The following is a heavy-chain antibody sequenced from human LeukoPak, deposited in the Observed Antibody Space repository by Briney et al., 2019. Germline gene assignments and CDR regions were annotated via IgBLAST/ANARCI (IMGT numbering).Heavy chain of an antibody. CDR2: IFYSGST. CDR3: ASAPYKSGLRWFVP. D-gene: IGHD1-1*01. J-gene: IGHJ5*02. Sequence: PSETLSLTCTVSGGSITSRSYYCGWIRQPPGKGLEWIGSIFYSGSTYYSPSLMSRVTISVDTSKNQFSLKLSSVTAADTAVYYCASAPYKSGLRWFVPWGQGTLVTVSS. V-gene: IGHV4-39*01. CDR1: GGSITSRSYY.